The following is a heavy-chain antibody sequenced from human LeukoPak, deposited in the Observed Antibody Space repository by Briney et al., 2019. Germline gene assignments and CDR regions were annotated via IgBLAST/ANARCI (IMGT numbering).Heavy chain of an antibody. D-gene: IGHD6-19*01. CDR1: GYTFTSYG. CDR2: MNPNSGNT. V-gene: IGHV1-8*02. J-gene: IGHJ4*02. Sequence: GASVKVSCKASGYTFTSYGINWVRQATGQGLEWMGWMNPNSGNTGYAQKFQGRVTMTRNTSISTAYMELSSLRSEDTAVYYCARIAVAGTWGDFDYWGQGTLVTVSS. CDR3: ARIAVAGTWGDFDY.